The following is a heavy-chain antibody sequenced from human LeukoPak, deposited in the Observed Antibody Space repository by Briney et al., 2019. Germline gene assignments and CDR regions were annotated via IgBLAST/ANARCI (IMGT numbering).Heavy chain of an antibody. CDR2: INPSGGST. V-gene: IGHV1-46*01. J-gene: IGHJ4*02. Sequence: ASVKVSCKASGYTFTAYYMHWVRQAPAQGLDWMGIINPSGGSTSYAQKFQGRVTMTRDTSTSTVYMELSSLRSEDTAVYYCARVGQWLAEYYFDYWGQGTQVTVSS. CDR3: ARVGQWLAEYYFDY. D-gene: IGHD6-19*01. CDR1: GYTFTAYY.